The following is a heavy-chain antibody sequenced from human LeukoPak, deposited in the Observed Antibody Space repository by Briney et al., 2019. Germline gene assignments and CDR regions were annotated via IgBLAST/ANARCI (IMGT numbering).Heavy chain of an antibody. Sequence: ASVKVSCKASGYTSTSYDINWMRQATGQGLEWMGWMNPNSGNTGYAQKFQGRVTMTRNTSISTAYMELSSLTSEDTAVYYCARRMNYDSRVFQHWGQGTLVTVSS. CDR1: GYTSTSYD. CDR2: MNPNSGNT. J-gene: IGHJ1*01. V-gene: IGHV1-8*01. CDR3: ARRMNYDSRVFQH. D-gene: IGHD3-22*01.